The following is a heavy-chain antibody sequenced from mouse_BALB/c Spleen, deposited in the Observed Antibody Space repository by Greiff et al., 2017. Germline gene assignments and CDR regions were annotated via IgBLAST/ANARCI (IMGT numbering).Heavy chain of an antibody. V-gene: IGHV1-54*03. D-gene: IGHD2-4*01. CDR3: ARSSTMITAWFAY. Sequence: QVQLQQSGAELVRPGTSVKVSCKASGYAFTNYLIEWVKQRPGQGLEWIGVINPGSGGTNYNEKFKGKATLTADKSSSTAYMQLSSLTSDDSAVYFCARSSTMITAWFAYWGHGSLVTVSA. J-gene: IGHJ3*01. CDR1: GYAFTNYL. CDR2: INPGSGGT.